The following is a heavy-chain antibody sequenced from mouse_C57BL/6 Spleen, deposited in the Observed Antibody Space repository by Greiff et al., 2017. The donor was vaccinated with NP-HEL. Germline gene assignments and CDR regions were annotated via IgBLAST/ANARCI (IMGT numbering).Heavy chain of an antibody. D-gene: IGHD2-4*01. CDR2: IHPNSGST. CDR3: ACIYYDYSLAY. Sequence: QVQLQQPGAELVKPGASVKLSCKASGYTFTSYWMHWVKQRPGQGLEWIGMIHPNSGSTNYNEKFKSKATLTVDKSSSTAYMQLSSLTSEDSAVYYCACIYYDYSLAYWGQGTLVTVSA. V-gene: IGHV1-64*01. J-gene: IGHJ3*01. CDR1: GYTFTSYW.